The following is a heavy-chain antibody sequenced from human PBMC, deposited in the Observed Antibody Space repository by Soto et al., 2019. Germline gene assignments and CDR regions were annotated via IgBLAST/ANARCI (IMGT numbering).Heavy chain of an antibody. J-gene: IGHJ6*02. CDR3: ARGIAAVYYYGMDV. D-gene: IGHD6-13*01. CDR1: GGPFSSYA. Sequence: QVQLVQSGAEVKKPGSSVKVSCKASGGPFSSYAISWVRQAPGQGLEWMGGIIPIFGTANYAQKFQGRFTITADEATSTAYMELSSLRSEDTAVYSCARGIAAVYYYGMDVWCQGPTVTVSS. V-gene: IGHV1-69*01. CDR2: IIPIFGTA.